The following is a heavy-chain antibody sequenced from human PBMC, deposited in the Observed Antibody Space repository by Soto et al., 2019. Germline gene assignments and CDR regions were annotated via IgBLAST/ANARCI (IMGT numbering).Heavy chain of an antibody. CDR1: GYTFTSFG. CDR2: INPDTGGT. V-gene: IGHV1-2*06. J-gene: IGHJ4*02. CDR3: ARDPIGGGAPYYFDY. D-gene: IGHD3-16*01. Sequence: GASVKVSSKASGYTFTSFGINWVRQAPGQGPAWVGQINPDTGGTDYAQKFQGRVTMTRDTSISTIYMELSGLRFDDTAVYYCARDPIGGGAPYYFDYWGQGTLVTVSS.